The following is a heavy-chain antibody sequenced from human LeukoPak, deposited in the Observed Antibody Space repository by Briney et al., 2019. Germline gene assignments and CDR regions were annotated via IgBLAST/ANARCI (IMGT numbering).Heavy chain of an antibody. D-gene: IGHD2-2*01. CDR1: GYTFTSYA. Sequence: ASVKVSCKASGYTFTSYAMHWVRQAPGQRLEWIGWINAGNGNTKYSQKFQGRVTITRDTSASTAYMELSSLRSEDTAVYYCARWIVVVPAAPLTYGMDVWGQGTTVTVSS. V-gene: IGHV1-3*01. J-gene: IGHJ6*02. CDR2: INAGNGNT. CDR3: ARWIVVVPAAPLTYGMDV.